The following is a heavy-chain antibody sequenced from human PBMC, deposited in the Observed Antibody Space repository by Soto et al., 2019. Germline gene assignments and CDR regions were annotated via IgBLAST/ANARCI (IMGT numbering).Heavy chain of an antibody. V-gene: IGHV1-3*01. D-gene: IGHD3-10*01. CDR3: ATYYYGSGRPAPVDY. J-gene: IGHJ4*02. CDR2: INAGNGNT. Sequence: QVQLVQSGAEVKKPGASVKASCKASGYTFTSYAMHWVRQAPGQRLEWMGWINAGNGNTKYSQKFQGRVTITRDTSASTAYMELSSLRSEDTAVYYCATYYYGSGRPAPVDYWGQGTLVTVSS. CDR1: GYTFTSYA.